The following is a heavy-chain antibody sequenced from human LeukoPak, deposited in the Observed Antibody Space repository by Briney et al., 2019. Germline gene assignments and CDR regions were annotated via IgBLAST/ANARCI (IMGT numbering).Heavy chain of an antibody. V-gene: IGHV1-46*01. CDR2: INPSGGST. Sequence: GASVKVSCKASGYTFTSYYMHWVRQAPGQGLEWMGIINPSGGSTSYAQKFQGRVTMTRDMSTSTVYMELGSLRSEDTAVYYCARFGAGNYYDSSGYILGYWGQGTLVTVSS. D-gene: IGHD3-22*01. CDR1: GYTFTSYY. CDR3: ARFGAGNYYDSSGYILGY. J-gene: IGHJ4*02.